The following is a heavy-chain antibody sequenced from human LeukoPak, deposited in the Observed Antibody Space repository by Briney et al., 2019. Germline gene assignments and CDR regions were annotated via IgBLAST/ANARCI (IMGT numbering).Heavy chain of an antibody. D-gene: IGHD3-22*01. CDR2: IYYSGST. CDR3: ARPVIAPTLIRY. CDR1: GGSFSGYY. J-gene: IGHJ4*02. Sequence: SETLSLTCAVYGGSFSGYYWSWIRQPPGKGLEWIGSIYYSGSTYYNPSLKSRVTISVDTSKNQFSLKLSSVTAADTAVYYCARPVIAPTLIRYWGQGTLVTVSS. V-gene: IGHV4-34*01.